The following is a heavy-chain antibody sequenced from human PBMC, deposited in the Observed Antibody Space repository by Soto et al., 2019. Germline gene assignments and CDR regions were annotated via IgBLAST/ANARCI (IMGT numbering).Heavy chain of an antibody. V-gene: IGHV3-21*01. D-gene: IGHD5-12*01. Sequence: EVPLVESGGGLVKPGGSLRLSCVASGFTFSTFSMNWVRQAPGKGLEWVSSISSTSSNVYHADSLQGRFTISRDNAQNSLFLQMNSLRAEDTAVYYCSRSPPWTPLFRCGMDVWGQGSTVIVAS. CDR1: GFTFSTFS. CDR3: SRSPPWTPLFRCGMDV. CDR2: ISSTSSNV. J-gene: IGHJ6*02.